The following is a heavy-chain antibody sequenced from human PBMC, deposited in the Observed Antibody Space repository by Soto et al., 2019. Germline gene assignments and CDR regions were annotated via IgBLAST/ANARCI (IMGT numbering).Heavy chain of an antibody. V-gene: IGHV3-30*18. Sequence: GGSLRLSCAASGFTFSSYGMHWVRQAPGKGLEWVAVISYDGSNKYYADSVKGRFTISRDNSKNTLYLQMNGLRAEDTAVYYCAKEPSGSPRAFDIWGQGTMVTVSS. CDR3: AKEPSGSPRAFDI. CDR1: GFTFSSYG. J-gene: IGHJ3*02. CDR2: ISYDGSNK. D-gene: IGHD1-26*01.